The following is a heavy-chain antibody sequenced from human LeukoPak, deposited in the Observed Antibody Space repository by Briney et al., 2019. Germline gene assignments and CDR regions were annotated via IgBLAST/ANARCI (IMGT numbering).Heavy chain of an antibody. CDR3: AKDRAHSSGWFDY. J-gene: IGHJ5*01. D-gene: IGHD6-19*01. V-gene: IGHV3-30*18. CDR1: GFTFSSYG. CDR2: ISYDGSNK. Sequence: GGSLRLSCAASGFTFSSYGMHWVRQAPGKGLEWVAVISYDGSNKYYADSVKGRFTISRDNSKNTLYLQMNSLRAEDTAVYYCAKDRAHSSGWFDYWGQGTLATVSS.